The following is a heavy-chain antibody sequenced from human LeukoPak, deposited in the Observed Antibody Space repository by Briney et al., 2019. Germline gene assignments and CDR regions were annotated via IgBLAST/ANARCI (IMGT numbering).Heavy chain of an antibody. CDR2: ISAYNGNT. J-gene: IGHJ6*03. Sequence: ASVKVSCKASGYTFTSYGISWVRQAPGQGLEWMGWISAYNGNTNYAQKLQGRVTMTTDTSTSTAYMELRSLRSDDTAVYYCARASTVTTRYYYYYMDVWGEGTLVTVSS. CDR1: GYTFTSYG. CDR3: ARASTVTTRYYYYYMDV. D-gene: IGHD4-17*01. V-gene: IGHV1-18*01.